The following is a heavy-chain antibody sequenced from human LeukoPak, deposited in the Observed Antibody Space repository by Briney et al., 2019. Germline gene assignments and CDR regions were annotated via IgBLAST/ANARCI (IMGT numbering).Heavy chain of an antibody. D-gene: IGHD3-10*01. CDR2: ISSNGGST. Sequence: GGSLRLSCAASGFTFSSYAMHWVRQAPGKGLEYVSAISSNGGSTYYADSVKGRFTISRDNSKNTLYLQMSSLRAEDTAVYYCVNLGSGSYRGINDAFDIWGQGTMVTVSS. CDR3: VNLGSGSYRGINDAFDI. J-gene: IGHJ3*02. CDR1: GFTFSSYA. V-gene: IGHV3-64D*06.